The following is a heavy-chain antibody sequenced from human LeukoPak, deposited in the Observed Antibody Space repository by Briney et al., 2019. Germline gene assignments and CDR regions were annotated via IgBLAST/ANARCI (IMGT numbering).Heavy chain of an antibody. Sequence: GGSLRLSCAASGFTFSSYAMHWVRQAPGKGLEWVAVISYDGSNKYYADSVKGRFTISRDNSKNTLYLQMNSLRAEDTAVYYCARDVRFRGAYYDSSGYYYGYFDYWGQGTLVTVSS. CDR1: GFTFSSYA. CDR3: ARDVRFRGAYYDSSGYYYGYFDY. V-gene: IGHV3-30-3*01. CDR2: ISYDGSNK. D-gene: IGHD3-22*01. J-gene: IGHJ4*02.